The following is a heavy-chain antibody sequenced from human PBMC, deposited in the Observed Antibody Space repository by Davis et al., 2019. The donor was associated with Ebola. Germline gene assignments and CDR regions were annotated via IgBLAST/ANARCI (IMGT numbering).Heavy chain of an antibody. CDR2: IYYSGST. CDR3: ARFRRTFYYYYGMDV. CDR1: GGSISSGGYY. D-gene: IGHD1/OR15-1a*01. Sequence: LRLSCTVSGGSISSGGYYWSWIRQHPGKGLEWIGYIYYSGSTNYNPSLKSRVTISVDTSKNQFSLKLSSVTAADTAVYYCARFRRTFYYYYGMDVWGQGTTVTVSS. V-gene: IGHV4-31*03. J-gene: IGHJ6*02.